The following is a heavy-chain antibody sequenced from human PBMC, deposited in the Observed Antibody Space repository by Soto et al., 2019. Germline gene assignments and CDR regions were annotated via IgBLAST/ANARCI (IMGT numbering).Heavy chain of an antibody. CDR3: ARDGYCGSTSCPPARFGY. CDR1: GYTFTSYY. Sequence: ASVKVSCKASGYTFTSYYMHWVRQAPGQGLEWMGIINPSGGSTSYAQKFQGRVTMTRDTSTSTVYMELSSLRSEDTAVYYCARDGYCGSTSCPPARFGYWGQGTLGAVSS. D-gene: IGHD2-2*03. J-gene: IGHJ4*02. V-gene: IGHV1-46*01. CDR2: INPSGGST.